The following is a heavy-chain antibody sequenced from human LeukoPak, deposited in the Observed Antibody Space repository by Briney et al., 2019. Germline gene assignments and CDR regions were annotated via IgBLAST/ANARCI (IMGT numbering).Heavy chain of an antibody. CDR1: GGSISSGGYY. Sequence: SQTLSLTCTVSGGSISSGGYYWSWIRQHPGKGLEWIGYIYYSGSTYYNPSLKSRVTISVDTSKNQFSLKLSSVTAADTAVYYCARGVGFIQFDAFDIWGQGTTVTVSS. J-gene: IGHJ3*02. V-gene: IGHV4-31*03. D-gene: IGHD2-15*01. CDR2: IYYSGST. CDR3: ARGVGFIQFDAFDI.